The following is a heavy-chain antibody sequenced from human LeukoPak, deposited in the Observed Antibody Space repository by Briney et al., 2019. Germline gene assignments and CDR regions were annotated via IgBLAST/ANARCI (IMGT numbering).Heavy chain of an antibody. Sequence: SETLSLTCTVSGGSISSYYWSWIRQPPGKRLEWIGYIYYSGNTNYNPSLKSRVTISVDTSKNQFSLKLSSVTAADTAVYNCARGDYYYDSSGSPQYYLDYWGPGTLVTVSS. J-gene: IGHJ4*02. D-gene: IGHD3-22*01. CDR3: ARGDYYYDSSGSPQYYLDY. CDR2: IYYSGNT. CDR1: GGSISSYY. V-gene: IGHV4-59*01.